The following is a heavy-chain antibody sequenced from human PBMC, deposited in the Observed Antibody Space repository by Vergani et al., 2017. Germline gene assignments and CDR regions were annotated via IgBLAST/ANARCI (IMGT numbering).Heavy chain of an antibody. Sequence: QVQLQESGPGLVKPSETLSLTCTVSGGSISSYYWSWIRQPPGKGLEWIGYIYYSGSTNYNPSLKSRVTISVDTSKNQFSLKLSSVTDADTAVYYCARGWGPRDAFDIWGQGTMVTVSS. V-gene: IGHV4-59*01. CDR1: GGSISSYY. J-gene: IGHJ3*02. CDR3: ARGWGPRDAFDI. CDR2: IYYSGST. D-gene: IGHD7-27*01.